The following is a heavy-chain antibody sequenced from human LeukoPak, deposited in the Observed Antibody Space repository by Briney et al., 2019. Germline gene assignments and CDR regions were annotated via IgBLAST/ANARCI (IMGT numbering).Heavy chain of an antibody. J-gene: IGHJ2*01. V-gene: IGHV3-21*01. D-gene: IGHD6-19*01. Sequence: GGSLRLSCAASGFTFSSYSMNWVRQAPGKGLEWVSSISSSSTYIYYADSVKGRFTISRDNAKNSLYLQMNSLRAEDTAVYYCARGVGSSGLDWHFDLWGRGTLVTVSS. CDR2: ISSSSTYI. CDR3: ARGVGSSGLDWHFDL. CDR1: GFTFSSYS.